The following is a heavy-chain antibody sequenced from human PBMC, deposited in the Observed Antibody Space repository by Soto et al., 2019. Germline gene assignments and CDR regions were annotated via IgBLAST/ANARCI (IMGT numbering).Heavy chain of an antibody. CDR1: GYSFTSYW. CDR3: ARHTQLSYHNHCDY. CDR2: NDHRDSYT. V-gene: IGHV5-10-1*01. D-gene: IGHD6-6*01. Sequence: GESLKISCTGSGYSFTSYWISWVRQMPGKDLEWMGKNDHRDSYTNHSTSFQDHVTFSADKCISTAYLQCSSLKAAATAMYYCARHTQLSYHNHCDYWGQGTLVAVSS. J-gene: IGHJ4*02.